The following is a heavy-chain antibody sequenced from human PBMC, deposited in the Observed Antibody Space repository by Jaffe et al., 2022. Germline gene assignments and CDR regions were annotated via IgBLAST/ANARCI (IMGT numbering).Heavy chain of an antibody. D-gene: IGHD3-3*01. V-gene: IGHV3-74*01. CDR2: INSDGSST. CDR3: ARDGITIFGVVIPLGY. J-gene: IGHJ4*02. Sequence: EVQLVESGGGLVQPGGSLRLSCAASGFTFSSYWMHWVRQAPGKGLVWVSRINSDGSSTSYADSVKGRFTISRDNAKNTLYLQMNSLRAEDTAVYYCARDGITIFGVVIPLGYWGQGTLVTVSS. CDR1: GFTFSSYW.